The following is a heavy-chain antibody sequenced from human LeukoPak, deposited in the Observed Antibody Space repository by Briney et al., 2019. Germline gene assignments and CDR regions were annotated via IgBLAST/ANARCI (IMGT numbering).Heavy chain of an antibody. CDR3: AKLPSPPSEQYLDN. V-gene: IGHV3-9*01. CDR1: GFTFDDYA. CDR2: IRWNSGSI. J-gene: IGHJ4*01. D-gene: IGHD4-11*01. Sequence: GGPLSLSCAASGFTFDDYAMLWVREAPGKALEGVSGIRWNSGSIGYAHSVKSRFTISRDNAQNSLYLQMICLRAEDTALYYCAKLPSPPSEQYLDNWGHGTLVTVSS.